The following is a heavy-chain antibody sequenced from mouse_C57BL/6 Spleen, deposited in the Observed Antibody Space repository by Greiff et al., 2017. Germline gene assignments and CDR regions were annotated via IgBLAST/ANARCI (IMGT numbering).Heavy chain of an antibody. V-gene: IGHV1-22*01. CDR1: GYTFTDYN. J-gene: IGHJ4*01. CDR3: ARGNYAMDY. Sequence: VQLQQSGPELVKPGASVKMSCKASGYTFTDYNMHWVKQSHGKSLEWIGYINPNNGGTSYNQKFKGKATLTVNQSSSSAYMELRSLTSEDSAVYYWARGNYAMDYWGQGTSVTVSS. CDR2: INPNNGGT.